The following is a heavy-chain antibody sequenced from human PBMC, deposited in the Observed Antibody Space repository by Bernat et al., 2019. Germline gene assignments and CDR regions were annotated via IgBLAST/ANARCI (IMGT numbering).Heavy chain of an antibody. D-gene: IGHD3-22*01. CDR3: ARANNKGDYYDSSGEDY. CDR1: GGSISSGDYY. Sequence: QVQLQESGPGLVKPSQTLSLTCTVSGGSISSGDYYWSWIRQPPGKGLEWIGYIYYRGSTYYNPSLKSRVTISVDTSKNQFSLKLSSVTAADTAVYYCARANNKGDYYDSSGEDYWGQGTLVTVSS. CDR2: IYYRGST. V-gene: IGHV4-30-4*01. J-gene: IGHJ4*02.